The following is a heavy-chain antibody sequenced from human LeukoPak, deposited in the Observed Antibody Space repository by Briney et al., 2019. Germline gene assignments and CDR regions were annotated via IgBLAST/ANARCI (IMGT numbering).Heavy chain of an antibody. V-gene: IGHV1-18*01. CDR1: GYTFTSYG. CDR3: GRDSRRGYSGYDRDY. Sequence: ASVKVSCKASGYTFTSYGISWVRQAPGQGLEWMGWISAYNGNTNYAQKLQGRVTMTTDTSTSTAYMELRSLRSDDTAVYYCGRDSRRGYSGYDRDYWGQGTLVTVSS. CDR2: ISAYNGNT. D-gene: IGHD5-12*01. J-gene: IGHJ4*02.